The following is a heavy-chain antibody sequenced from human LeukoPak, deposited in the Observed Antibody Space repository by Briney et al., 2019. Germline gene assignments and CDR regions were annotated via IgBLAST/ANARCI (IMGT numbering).Heavy chain of an antibody. V-gene: IGHV4-39*07. Sequence: PSETLSLTCTVSGGSISSSSYYWGWIRQPPGKGLEWIGSIYYSGSTYYNPSLKSRVTISVDTSKNQFSLKLSSVTAADTAVYYCARDPNKLGIASWGQGTLVTVSS. CDR1: GGSISSSSYY. D-gene: IGHD7-27*01. CDR2: IYYSGST. J-gene: IGHJ4*02. CDR3: ARDPNKLGIAS.